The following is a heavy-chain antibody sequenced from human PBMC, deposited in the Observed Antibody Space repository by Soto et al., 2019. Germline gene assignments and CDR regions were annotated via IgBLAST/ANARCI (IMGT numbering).Heavy chain of an antibody. CDR1: VGSIISYY. CDR2: IYNGGNT. V-gene: IGHV4-4*07. CDR3: ARDGSDSYGLDV. J-gene: IGHJ6*02. Sequence: PSETLSLTCTVSVGSIISYYWSWIRQSAGKGLEWIGRIYNGGNTQYNPSLKSRVTMSADTSKNQFSLRLNSVTAADTAVYYCARDGSDSYGLDVWGQGTTVTVSS. D-gene: IGHD3-10*01.